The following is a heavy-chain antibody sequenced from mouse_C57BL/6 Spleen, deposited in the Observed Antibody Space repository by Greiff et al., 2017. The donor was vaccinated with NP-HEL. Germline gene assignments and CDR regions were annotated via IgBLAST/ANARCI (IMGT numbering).Heavy chain of an antibody. Sequence: QVQLQQPGAELVKPGASVKLSCKASGYTFTSYWMHWVKQRPGQGLEWIGMIHPNSGSTNYNEKFKSKATLTVDKSSSTAYMQLSSLTSEDSAVYYCARRGPGDGNYFDDWGQGTTLTVSS. CDR2: IHPNSGST. V-gene: IGHV1-64*01. J-gene: IGHJ2*01. CDR1: GYTFTSYW. D-gene: IGHD2-1*01. CDR3: ARRGPGDGNYFDD.